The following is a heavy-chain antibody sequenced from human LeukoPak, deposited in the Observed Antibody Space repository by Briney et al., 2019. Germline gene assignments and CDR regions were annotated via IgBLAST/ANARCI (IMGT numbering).Heavy chain of an antibody. J-gene: IGHJ4*02. CDR3: PRVMDGYNRFDY. Sequence: TGGSLRLSCAASGFTFSGYWMHWVRQAPGKGLVWVSHINYDGSSTTYADSVKGRFTISRDNAKNTLYLQMNSLRAEDTAVYYCPRVMDGYNRFDYWGQGTLVTVSS. CDR2: INYDGSST. D-gene: IGHD5-24*01. CDR1: GFTFSGYW. V-gene: IGHV3-74*01.